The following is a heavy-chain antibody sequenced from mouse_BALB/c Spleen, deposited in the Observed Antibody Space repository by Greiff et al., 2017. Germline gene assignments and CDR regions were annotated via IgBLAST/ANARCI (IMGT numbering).Heavy chain of an antibody. Sequence: EVQLQQSGPELVKPGASVKISCKASGYSFTGYFMNWVMQSHGKSLEWIGRINPYNGDTFYNQKFKGKATLTVDKSSSTAHMELRSLASEDSAVYYCARFGGPGYFDVWGAGTTVTVSS. CDR2: INPYNGDT. V-gene: IGHV1-20*02. CDR3: ARFGGPGYFDV. D-gene: IGHD3-1*01. J-gene: IGHJ1*01. CDR1: GYSFTGYF.